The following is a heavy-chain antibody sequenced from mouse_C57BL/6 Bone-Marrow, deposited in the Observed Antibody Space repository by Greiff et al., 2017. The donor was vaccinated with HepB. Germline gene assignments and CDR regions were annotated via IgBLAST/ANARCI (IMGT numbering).Heavy chain of an antibody. V-gene: IGHV1-7*01. CDR3: ASDYYGSPPFAY. CDR1: GYSFTSYW. CDR2: INPSSGYT. Sequence: VKLQESGAELAKPGASVKLSCKASGYSFTSYWMHWVKLRTGQGLEWIGYINPSSGYTKYNQKFKDKATLTADKSSSTAYMQQSSLTYEDSAVYYRASDYYGSPPFAYWGQGTLVTVSA. J-gene: IGHJ3*01. D-gene: IGHD1-1*01.